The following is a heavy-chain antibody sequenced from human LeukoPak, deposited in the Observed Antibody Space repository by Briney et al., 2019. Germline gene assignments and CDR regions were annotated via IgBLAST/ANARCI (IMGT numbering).Heavy chain of an antibody. V-gene: IGHV3-11*01. Sequence: GGSLRLSCAASGFTFSDYYMSWIRQAPGKGLEWVSYISSSGSTIYYADSVKGRFTISRDNSKNTLFLQMNSLRAKDTAVYYCARADYDSSLGFDYWGQGTPVTVSS. CDR2: ISSSGSTI. J-gene: IGHJ4*02. D-gene: IGHD3-22*01. CDR3: ARADYDSSLGFDY. CDR1: GFTFSDYY.